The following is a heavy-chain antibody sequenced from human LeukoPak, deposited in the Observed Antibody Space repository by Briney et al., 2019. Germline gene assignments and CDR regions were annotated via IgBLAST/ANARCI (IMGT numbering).Heavy chain of an antibody. CDR1: GFTFSSYW. CDR3: ASNNWNDWGY. J-gene: IGHJ4*02. V-gene: IGHV3-7*01. D-gene: IGHD1-1*01. CDR2: IKQDGSEK. Sequence: PGGSLRLSCAASGFTFSSYWTSWVRQAPGKGLEWVANIKQDGSEKYYVDSVKGRFTISRDNAKNSLYLQMNSLRAEDTAVYYCASNNWNDWGYWGQGTLVTVSS.